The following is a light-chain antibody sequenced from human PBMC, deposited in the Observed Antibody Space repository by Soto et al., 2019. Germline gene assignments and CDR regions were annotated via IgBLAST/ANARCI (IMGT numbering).Light chain of an antibody. CDR1: QSVTNNY. Sequence: EVVLTQSPGTLSLSPGERATLSCMASQSVTNNYFAWYQQKPGQAPRLLIFGSSDRATGTPDRFSGSGSGTDFTLTISRLEPEESAVYYCQQYGSSPPYTFGQGTKLEIK. CDR2: GSS. J-gene: IGKJ2*01. CDR3: QQYGSSPPYT. V-gene: IGKV3-20*01.